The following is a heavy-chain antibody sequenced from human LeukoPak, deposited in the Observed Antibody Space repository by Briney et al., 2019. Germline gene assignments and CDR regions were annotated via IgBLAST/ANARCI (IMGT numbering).Heavy chain of an antibody. Sequence: GASVKVSCKASGYTFTDYYMHWVRQAPGQGLEWMGWINPNSGGTNYAQKFQGRVTMTKDTSISNCARGSGGRSTNCQRCRFFVFWGQGTLVTVSS. J-gene: IGHJ4*02. V-gene: IGHV1-2*02. CDR2: INPNSGGT. CDR1: GYTFTDYY. CDR3: VF. D-gene: IGHD2-21*01.